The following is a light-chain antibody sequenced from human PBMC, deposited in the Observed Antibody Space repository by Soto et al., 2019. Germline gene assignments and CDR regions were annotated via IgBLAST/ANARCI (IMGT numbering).Light chain of an antibody. V-gene: IGLV2-23*02. J-gene: IGLJ1*01. CDR2: EVS. CDR3: CSYAGSSTLV. Sequence: SALTQPASVSGSPGQSITISCTGTSSDVGSYNLVSWYQQHPGKAPKLMIYEVSKRPSGVSNRFSGSKSGNTAPLTISGLQAEDEADYYCCSYAGSSTLVFGTGTKVTVL. CDR1: SSDVGSYNL.